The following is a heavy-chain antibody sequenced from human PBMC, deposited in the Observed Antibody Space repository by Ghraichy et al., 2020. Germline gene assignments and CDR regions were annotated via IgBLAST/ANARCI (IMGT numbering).Heavy chain of an antibody. CDR2: IIPIFGTA. Sequence: SVKVSCKASGGTFSSYAISWVRQAPGQGLEWMGGIIPIFGTANYAQKFQGRVTITADESTSTAYMELSSLRSEDTAVYYCATKGYDFWSGYRDYYYGMDVWGQGTTVTVSS. CDR3: ATKGYDFWSGYRDYYYGMDV. CDR1: GGTFSSYA. D-gene: IGHD3-3*01. V-gene: IGHV1-69*13. J-gene: IGHJ6*02.